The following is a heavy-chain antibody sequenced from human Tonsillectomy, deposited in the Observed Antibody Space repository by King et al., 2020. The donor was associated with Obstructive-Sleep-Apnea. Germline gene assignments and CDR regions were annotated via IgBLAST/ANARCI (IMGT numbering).Heavy chain of an antibody. D-gene: IGHD3-10*01. V-gene: IGHV3-23*04. CDR1: GFTFSSYA. CDR3: AKSYYYGSGSYEAFRTTQIYYFDY. CDR2: ISGSGGST. J-gene: IGHJ4*02. Sequence: VQLVESGGGLVQPGGSLRLSCAASGFTFSSYAMSWVRQAPGKGLEWVSAISGSGGSTYYADSVKGRLTISRDNSKNTLYLKMNSLRAEDTAVYYCAKSYYYGSGSYEAFRTTQIYYFDYWGQGTLVTVSS.